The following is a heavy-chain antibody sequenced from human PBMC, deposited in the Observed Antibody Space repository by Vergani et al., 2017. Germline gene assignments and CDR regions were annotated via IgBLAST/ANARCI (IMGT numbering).Heavy chain of an antibody. D-gene: IGHD3-10*01. J-gene: IGHJ4*02. Sequence: QVQLQESGPGLVKPSQTLSLTCTVSGGSISSGSYYWSWIRQLAGKGLEWIGRIYTSGSTNYNPSLKSRVTISVDTSKNQFSLKLSSVTAADTAVYYCASYGSGSYSLDYWGQGTLVTVSS. CDR3: ASYGSGSYSLDY. CDR2: IYTSGST. CDR1: GGSISSGSYY. V-gene: IGHV4-61*02.